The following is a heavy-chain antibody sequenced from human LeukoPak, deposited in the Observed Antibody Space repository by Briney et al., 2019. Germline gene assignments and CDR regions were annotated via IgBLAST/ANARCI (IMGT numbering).Heavy chain of an antibody. V-gene: IGHV1-69*04. J-gene: IGHJ1*01. CDR2: IIPILGIA. Sequence: SVKVSCKASGYTFTSYGISWVRQAPGQGLEWMGRIIPILGIANYAQKFQGRVTITADKSTSTAYMELSSLRSEDTAVYYCARPYYYDSSGAYFQHWGQGTLVTVSS. CDR1: GYTFTSYG. D-gene: IGHD3-22*01. CDR3: ARPYYYDSSGAYFQH.